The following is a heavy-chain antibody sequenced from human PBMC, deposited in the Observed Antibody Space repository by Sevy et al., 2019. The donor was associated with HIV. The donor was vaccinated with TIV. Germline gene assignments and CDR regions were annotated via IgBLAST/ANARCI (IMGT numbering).Heavy chain of an antibody. CDR2: IRSKAYGGTT. Sequence: GGSLRLSCTASGFTFGDNAMSWFRQAPGKGLEWVGFIRSKAYGGTTKYAASVKGRFTISRDDSKSIAYLQMNSLKTEDTAVYYCTTHDIMVRGADYYCYGMDVWGQGTTVTVSS. J-gene: IGHJ6*02. D-gene: IGHD3-10*01. V-gene: IGHV3-49*03. CDR1: GFTFGDNA. CDR3: TTHDIMVRGADYYCYGMDV.